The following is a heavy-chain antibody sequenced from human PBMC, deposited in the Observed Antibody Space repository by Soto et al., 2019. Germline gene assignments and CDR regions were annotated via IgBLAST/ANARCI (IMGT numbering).Heavy chain of an antibody. CDR1: GGTFSSYA. Sequence: QVQLVQSGAEVKKPGSSVKVSCKASGGTFSSYAISWVRQAPGQGLEWMGGIIPIFGTANYAQKFQGRVTITADECASTADMELSSLRSEGTAVYYCARGGGRWLQLDYFDYWGQGTLVTVSS. CDR2: IIPIFGTA. CDR3: ARGGGRWLQLDYFDY. D-gene: IGHD5-12*01. J-gene: IGHJ4*02. V-gene: IGHV1-69*12.